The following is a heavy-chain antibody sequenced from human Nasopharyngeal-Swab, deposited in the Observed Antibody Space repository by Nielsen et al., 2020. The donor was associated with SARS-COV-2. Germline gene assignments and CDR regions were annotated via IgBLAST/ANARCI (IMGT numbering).Heavy chain of an antibody. V-gene: IGHV1-46*01. D-gene: IGHD1-26*01. CDR2: INPSGGST. J-gene: IGHJ1*01. CDR3: ARDGGGSYYDSEYFQH. Sequence: WVRQAPGQGLEWMGIINPSGGSTSYAQKFQGRVTMTRDTSTSTVYMELSSLRSEDTAVYYCARDGGGSYYDSEYFQHWGQGNLVTVSS.